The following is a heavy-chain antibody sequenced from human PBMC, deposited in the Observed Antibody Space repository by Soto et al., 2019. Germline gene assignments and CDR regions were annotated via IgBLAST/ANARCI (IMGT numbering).Heavy chain of an antibody. J-gene: IGHJ4*02. CDR3: ATMGTPATGLYYFDY. D-gene: IGHD1-7*01. CDR2: ISYSGST. V-gene: IGHV4-30-4*01. Sequence: QVQLQESGPGLVKPSQTLSLTCTVSGGSISSGNYYWSWIRQPPGKGLEWIGFISYSGSTYYNACLKSRFTLSLDTSKNQFSLNLSFVTAADTAVYYCATMGTPATGLYYFDYWGQGTLVTVSS. CDR1: GGSISSGNYY.